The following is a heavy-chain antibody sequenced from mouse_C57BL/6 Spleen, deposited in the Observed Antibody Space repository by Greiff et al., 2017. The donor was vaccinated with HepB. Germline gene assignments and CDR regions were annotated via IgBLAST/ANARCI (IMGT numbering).Heavy chain of an antibody. V-gene: IGHV14-4*01. CDR3: TTGGSSGYRGY. CDR1: GFNIKDDY. Sequence: EVQLQQSGAELVRPGASVKLSCTASGFNIKDDYMHWVKQRPEQGLEWIGWIDPENGDTEYASKFQGKATITADTSSNTAYLQLSSLTSEDTAFYYCTTGGSSGYRGYWGQGTTLTVSS. J-gene: IGHJ2*01. D-gene: IGHD3-2*02. CDR2: IDPENGDT.